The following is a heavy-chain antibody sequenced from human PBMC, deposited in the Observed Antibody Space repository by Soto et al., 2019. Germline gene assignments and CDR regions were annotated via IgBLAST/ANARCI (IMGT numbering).Heavy chain of an antibody. Sequence: QVQLLQSGAEVKKPGTSVRVSCRASGYTFKDYDINWVRRAPGQGLEWMGWMNPNSVNTAYARKFHDRITMTRSVSARTAFMELSSLTPEDTAVYYCARRMTWSLWCFDLWGSGTQVTVSS. V-gene: IGHV1-8*01. CDR3: ARRMTWSLWCFDL. CDR2: MNPNSVNT. D-gene: IGHD3-3*01. J-gene: IGHJ2*01. CDR1: GYTFKDYD.